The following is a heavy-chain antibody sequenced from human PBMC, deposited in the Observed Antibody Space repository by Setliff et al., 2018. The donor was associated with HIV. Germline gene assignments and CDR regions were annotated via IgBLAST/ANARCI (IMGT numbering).Heavy chain of an antibody. D-gene: IGHD3-10*01. J-gene: IGHJ4*02. CDR3: ARDQNTMVRGVNIFDY. CDR1: GYTFTNSD. Sequence: GASVKVSCKASGYTFTNSDINWVRQAPGQGLEWMGWISAYNGNTNYAQKLQGRVTMTTDTSTSTAYMELRSLRSDDTAVYYCARDQNTMVRGVNIFDYWGQGTLVTVSS. CDR2: ISAYNGNT. V-gene: IGHV1-18*01.